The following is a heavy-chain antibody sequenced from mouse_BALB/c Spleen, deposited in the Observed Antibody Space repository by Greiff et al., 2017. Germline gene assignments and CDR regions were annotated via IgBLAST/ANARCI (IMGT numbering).Heavy chain of an antibody. J-gene: IGHJ1*01. D-gene: IGHD1-1*01. CDR2: ISYIGST. Sequence: HLFESVPSLLKPSHTLSLTFSVTGDSITIGYWNWIRKFPGNKLEYMWYISYIGSTYYNPSLKSRISITRDTSKNQYYLQLNSVTTEDTATYYCARYYYGSSYWYFDVWGAGTTVTVSS. CDR1: GDSITIGY. V-gene: IGHV3-8*02. CDR3: ARYYYGSSYWYFDV.